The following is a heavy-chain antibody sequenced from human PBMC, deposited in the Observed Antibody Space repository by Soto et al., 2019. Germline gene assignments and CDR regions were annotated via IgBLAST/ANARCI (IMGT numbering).Heavy chain of an antibody. D-gene: IGHD2-15*01. J-gene: IGHJ4*02. CDR1: GFTFSSYA. Sequence: DVQLLESGGGLVQPEGSLRLSCAASGFTFSSYAMGWVRQGPGKGLEWVAVVSIGGSTHYADSVRGRFTISRDNSKNTLSLQMNSLTAEDTAVYFCVKRRSAGGHFDYWGQGALFTVSS. CDR2: VSIGGST. CDR3: VKRRSAGGHFDY. V-gene: IGHV3-23*01.